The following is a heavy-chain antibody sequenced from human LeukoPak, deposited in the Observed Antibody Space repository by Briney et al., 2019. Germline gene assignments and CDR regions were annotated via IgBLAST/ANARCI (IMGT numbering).Heavy chain of an antibody. V-gene: IGHV3-74*01. J-gene: IGHJ4*02. CDR2: INGDGSSS. D-gene: IGHD3-16*01. CDR1: GFTFTTYW. Sequence: GGSLRLSCAASGFTFTTYWMHWVRQAPGKGLVWVSRINGDGSSSNYADSVKGRFAISRDNARNTLYLQMNSLRAEDTALYYCARTSPTSHFDFWGQGTLVTVSS. CDR3: ARTSPTSHFDF.